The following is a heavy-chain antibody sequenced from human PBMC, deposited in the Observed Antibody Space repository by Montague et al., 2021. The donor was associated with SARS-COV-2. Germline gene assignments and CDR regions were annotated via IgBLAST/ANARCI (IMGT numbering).Heavy chain of an antibody. Sequence: PGLVKPTQTLTLTCTFSGISLSTSGVGVAWIRQPPGKALEWLALIYWDDDERYSPSMRSRLPITKDTSGNQVVLRMTNMDPMDTATYDCAPLGFDSRSYDTTHNWFDPWGQGILVTVSS. CDR2: IYWDDDE. CDR3: APLGFDSRSYDTTHNWFDP. CDR1: GISLSTSGVG. V-gene: IGHV2-5*02. J-gene: IGHJ5*02. D-gene: IGHD3-10*01.